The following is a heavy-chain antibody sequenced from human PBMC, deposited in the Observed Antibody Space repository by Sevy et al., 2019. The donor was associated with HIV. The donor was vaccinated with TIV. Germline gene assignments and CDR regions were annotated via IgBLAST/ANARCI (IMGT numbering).Heavy chain of an antibody. V-gene: IGHV4-59*08. D-gene: IGHD1-26*01. J-gene: IGHJ4*02. CDR3: AGENAWGRGYS. Sequence: SETLSLTCTVSGGSITSLYWNWIRQPPGKGLEWIANIYYNGHINYKRSLKRRVTLSLDTSKNQFSLRRSSVTAADTAMYYCAGENAWGRGYSWGQGTLVTVSS. CDR2: IYYNGHI. CDR1: GGSITSLY.